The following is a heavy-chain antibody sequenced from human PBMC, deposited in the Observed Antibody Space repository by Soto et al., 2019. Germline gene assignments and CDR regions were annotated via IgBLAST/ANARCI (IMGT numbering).Heavy chain of an antibody. CDR1: GYTFTGYY. J-gene: IGHJ5*02. CDR2: INPNSGGT. D-gene: IGHD6-13*01. Sequence: ASVKVSCKASGYTFTGYYMHWVRQAPGQGLEWMGWINPNSGGTNYAQKFQGRVTMTRDTSISTAYMELSRLRSDVTAVYYCARGLIAAAGRWFDPWGQGTLVTVSS. V-gene: IGHV1-2*02. CDR3: ARGLIAAAGRWFDP.